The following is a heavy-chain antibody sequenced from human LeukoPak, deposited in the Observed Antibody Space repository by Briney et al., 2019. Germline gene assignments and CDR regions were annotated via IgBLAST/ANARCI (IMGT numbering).Heavy chain of an antibody. CDR2: INPNSGGT. Sequence: ASVNVSCKASGYTFTGYYMHWVRQAPGQGLEWMGWINPNSGGTNYAQKFQGWVTMTRDTSISTAYMELSRLRSDDTAVYYCARDSEVATISSTWFDPWGQGTLVTVSS. D-gene: IGHD5-24*01. J-gene: IGHJ5*02. CDR3: ARDSEVATISSTWFDP. V-gene: IGHV1-2*04. CDR1: GYTFTGYY.